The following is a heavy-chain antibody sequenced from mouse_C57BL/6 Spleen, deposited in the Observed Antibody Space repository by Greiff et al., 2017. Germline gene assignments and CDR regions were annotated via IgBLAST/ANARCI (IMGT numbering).Heavy chain of an antibody. D-gene: IGHD3-2*01. CDR2: INPGSGGT. CDR3: AIEDSPFAY. V-gene: IGHV1-54*01. CDR1: GYAFTNYL. J-gene: IGHJ3*01. Sequence: QVQLQQSGAELVRPGTSVTVSCKASGYAFTNYLIEWVKQRPGQGLEWIGVINPGSGGTNYNEKFKGKATLTSDKSSSTAYMQLSSLTSEDSAVYFCAIEDSPFAYWGQGTLVTVSA.